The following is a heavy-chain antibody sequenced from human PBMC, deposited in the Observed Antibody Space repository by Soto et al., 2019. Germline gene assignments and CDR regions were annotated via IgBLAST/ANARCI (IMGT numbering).Heavy chain of an antibody. CDR3: AKVGGNWDYFDY. D-gene: IGHD2-21*01. J-gene: IGHJ4*02. Sequence: EVQLLESGGGLVQPGGSLRLSCAASRFTFSSYAMSWVRQAPVKGLEWVSGISDSGGGTYYADSVKGRFTISRDNSKNTLYLQMNSLRAEDTAVYYCAKVGGNWDYFDYWGQGTLVTVSS. CDR2: ISDSGGGT. V-gene: IGHV3-23*01. CDR1: RFTFSSYA.